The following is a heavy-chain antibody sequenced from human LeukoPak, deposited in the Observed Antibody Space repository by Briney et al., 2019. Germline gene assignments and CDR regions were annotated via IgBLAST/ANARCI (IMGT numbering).Heavy chain of an antibody. D-gene: IGHD4-11*01. Sequence: PSETLSLTCAVYGGSFSGYYWSWIRQPPGKGLEWIGEINHSGSTNYNPSLKSRVTISVDTSKNQFSLKLSSVTAADTAVYYCASRGTTEPQHYWGQGTLVTVSS. J-gene: IGHJ4*02. V-gene: IGHV4-34*01. CDR2: INHSGST. CDR1: GGSFSGYY. CDR3: ASRGTTEPQHY.